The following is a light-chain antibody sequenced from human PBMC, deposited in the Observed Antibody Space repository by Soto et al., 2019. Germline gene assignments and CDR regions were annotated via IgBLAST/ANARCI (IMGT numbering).Light chain of an antibody. Sequence: EIVMTQSPATLSVSPGERATLSCRASQSVSSNLAWYQQKPGQAPRLLIYGASTRAAGIPARSSGSGSRTEFTLPISSLQSEDFAVYYCQQYNNSPFTFGPGTKVDI. CDR2: GAS. J-gene: IGKJ3*01. CDR3: QQYNNSPFT. V-gene: IGKV3-15*01. CDR1: QSVSSN.